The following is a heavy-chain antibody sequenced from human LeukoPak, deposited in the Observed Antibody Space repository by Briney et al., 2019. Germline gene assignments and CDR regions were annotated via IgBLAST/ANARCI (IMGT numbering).Heavy chain of an antibody. D-gene: IGHD2-21*01. Sequence: GGSLRLSCAASGFTFSSYGMHWVRQAPGKGLEWVAFIRYDGSNKYYADSVKGRFTISRDNSKNTLYLQMNSLRAGDAAVYFCAKAPVTSCRGAYCYPFDSWGQGTLVTVSS. CDR1: GFTFSSYG. J-gene: IGHJ4*02. V-gene: IGHV3-30*02. CDR2: IRYDGSNK. CDR3: AKAPVTSCRGAYCYPFDS.